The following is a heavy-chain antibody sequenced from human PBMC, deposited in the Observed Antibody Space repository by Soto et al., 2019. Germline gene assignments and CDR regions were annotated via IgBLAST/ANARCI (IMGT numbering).Heavy chain of an antibody. J-gene: IGHJ4*02. Sequence: GGSLRLSCAASGFTFSNAWMSWVRQAPGKGLEWVAVISYDGSNKYYADSVKGRFTISRDNSKNTLYLQMNSLRAEDTAVYYCAKGFPLFRRAGLIYLDYWGQGT. D-gene: IGHD3-16*01. CDR1: GFTFSNAW. CDR3: AKGFPLFRRAGLIYLDY. CDR2: ISYDGSNK. V-gene: IGHV3-30*18.